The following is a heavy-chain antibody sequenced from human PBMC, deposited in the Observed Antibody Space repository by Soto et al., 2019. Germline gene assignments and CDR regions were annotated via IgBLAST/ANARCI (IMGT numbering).Heavy chain of an antibody. CDR2: IYSGGST. D-gene: IGHD2-2*01. J-gene: IGHJ4*02. Sequence: GGSLRLSCAASGFTVSSNYMSWVRQAPGKGLEWVSVIYSGGSTYYADSVKGLFTISRDNSKNTLYLQMNSLRAEDTAVYYCARLYCSSTSCHDYWGQGTLVTVSS. V-gene: IGHV3-53*01. CDR1: GFTVSSNY. CDR3: ARLYCSSTSCHDY.